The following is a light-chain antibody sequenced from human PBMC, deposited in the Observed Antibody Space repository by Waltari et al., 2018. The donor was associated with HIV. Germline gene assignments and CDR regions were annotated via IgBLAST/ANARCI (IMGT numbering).Light chain of an antibody. CDR1: SSHAAGQT. CDR2: DNN. Sequence: QSVLTQPPSASGTPGQRVTLSFSGSSSHAAGQTITWYQQLPGTAPKLLIFDNNQRPSGVPDRFSGSKSGSSASLAIGGLQSEDEADYFCAAWDDSLNGWVFGGGTKLTVL. CDR3: AAWDDSLNGWV. V-gene: IGLV1-44*01. J-gene: IGLJ3*02.